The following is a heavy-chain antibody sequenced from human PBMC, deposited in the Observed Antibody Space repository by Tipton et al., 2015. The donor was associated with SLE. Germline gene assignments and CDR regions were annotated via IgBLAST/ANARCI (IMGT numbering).Heavy chain of an antibody. CDR2: GYYSGTT. CDR3: ARERFLEWYDNWFDP. D-gene: IGHD3-3*01. Sequence: LRLSCAASGFTFSKASMNWVRQAPGKGLEWIGSGYYSGTTYYNPSLKSRVTISLDTSKNLFSLKVTSVTAADTAVYFCARERFLEWYDNWFDPWGQGALVTVSS. J-gene: IGHJ5*02. V-gene: IGHV4-38-2*02. CDR1: GFTFSKAS.